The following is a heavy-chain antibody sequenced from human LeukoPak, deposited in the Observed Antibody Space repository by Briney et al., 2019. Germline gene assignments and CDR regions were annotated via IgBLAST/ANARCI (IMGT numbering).Heavy chain of an antibody. CDR3: VRPPNTYGYTYFDQ. Sequence: PGRSLRLPCAASGFTFSTYAMHWVRQAPGKGLEWVAVISYDGSNKYYADSVKGRFTISRDNSRNTVYLQMNSLTAEDTAVYYCVRPPNTYGYTYFDQWGQGSLATVSS. CDR1: GFTFSTYA. J-gene: IGHJ4*02. D-gene: IGHD5-18*01. CDR2: ISYDGSNK. V-gene: IGHV3-30*04.